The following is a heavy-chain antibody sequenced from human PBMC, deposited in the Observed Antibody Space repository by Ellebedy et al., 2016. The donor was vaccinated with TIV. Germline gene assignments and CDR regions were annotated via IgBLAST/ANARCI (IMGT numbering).Heavy chain of an antibody. CDR2: IYPGDSDT. V-gene: IGHV5-51*01. Sequence: GESLKISCKGSGYSFTSYWIGWVRQMPGKGLEWMGIIYPGDSDTKYSPSFQGQVNISADKSISTASLQWSSLKATDTAMYYCARTYSGYRGAFDIWGQGTMVTVSS. CDR1: GYSFTSYW. D-gene: IGHD5-12*01. CDR3: ARTYSGYRGAFDI. J-gene: IGHJ3*02.